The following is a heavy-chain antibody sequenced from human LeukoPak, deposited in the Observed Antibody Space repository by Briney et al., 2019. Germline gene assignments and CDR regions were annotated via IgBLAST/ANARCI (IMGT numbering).Heavy chain of an antibody. CDR2: IYHSGST. V-gene: IGHV4-4*02. Sequence: GSLRLSCAASGFTFSSYWMSWVRQPPGKGLEWIGEIYHSGSTNYNPSLKSRVTISVDKSKNQFSLKLSSVTAADTAVYYCARVSPLTYYYDSSGYICWGQGTLVTVSS. D-gene: IGHD3-22*01. J-gene: IGHJ4*02. CDR3: ARVSPLTYYYDSSGYIC. CDR1: GFTFSSYW.